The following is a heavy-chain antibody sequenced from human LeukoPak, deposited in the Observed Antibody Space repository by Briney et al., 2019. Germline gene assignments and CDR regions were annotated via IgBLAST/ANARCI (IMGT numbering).Heavy chain of an antibody. V-gene: IGHV5-51*01. CDR1: GYSFNTYW. Sequence: RGESLKISCRGSGYSFNTYWIGWVRQMPGKGLEWMGIIYPGDSDTRYSPSFRGQVTMSADKSINTAYLQWSSLKASDTAMYFCARRQGCSTSSCPPDSWGRGTLVTVSS. D-gene: IGHD2-2*01. CDR3: ARRQGCSTSSCPPDS. J-gene: IGHJ4*02. CDR2: IYPGDSDT.